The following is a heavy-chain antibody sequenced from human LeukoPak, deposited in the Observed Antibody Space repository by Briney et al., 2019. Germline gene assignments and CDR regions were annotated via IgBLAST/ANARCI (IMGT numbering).Heavy chain of an antibody. Sequence: PGGSLRLSCAASGFTFSSYAMSWVRQAPGKGLEWVSAISSSGGSTYYADSVKGRFTISRDNSKNTLYLQMNSLRAEDTAVYYCAREEAGSDAFDYWGQGTLITVSS. CDR1: GFTFSSYA. J-gene: IGHJ4*02. CDR3: AREEAGSDAFDY. CDR2: ISSSGGST. V-gene: IGHV3-23*01. D-gene: IGHD3-10*01.